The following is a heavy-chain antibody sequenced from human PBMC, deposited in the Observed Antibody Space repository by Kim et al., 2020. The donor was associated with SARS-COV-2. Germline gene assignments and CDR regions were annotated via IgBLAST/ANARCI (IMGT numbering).Heavy chain of an antibody. CDR2: IYYSGST. Sequence: SETLSLTCTVSGGSISSSSYYWGWIRQPPGKGLEWIGSIYYSGSTYYNPSLKSRVTISVDTSKNQFSLKLSSVTAADTAVYYCARSSIVLMVYACFDYWGQGTLVTVSS. CDR3: ARSSIVLMVYACFDY. D-gene: IGHD2-8*01. J-gene: IGHJ4*02. V-gene: IGHV4-39*01. CDR1: GGSISSSSYY.